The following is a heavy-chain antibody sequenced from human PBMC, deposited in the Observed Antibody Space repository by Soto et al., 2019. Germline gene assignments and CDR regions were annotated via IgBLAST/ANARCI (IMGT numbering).Heavy chain of an antibody. Sequence: GGSLRLSCAASGFTFSSYSMNWVRQAPGKGLEWVSSISRTSNYIYYTDSVKGRFTISRDNAKNSIYLQMNSLRAEDTATYYCASGVFGLVSPVIGGYWGQGTLVTVSS. V-gene: IGHV3-21*01. J-gene: IGHJ4*02. CDR2: ISRTSNYI. CDR3: ASGVFGLVSPVIGGY. D-gene: IGHD3-3*01. CDR1: GFTFSSYS.